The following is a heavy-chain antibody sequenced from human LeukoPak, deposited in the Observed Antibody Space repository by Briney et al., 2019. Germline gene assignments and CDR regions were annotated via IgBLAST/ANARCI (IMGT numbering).Heavy chain of an antibody. Sequence: GGSLRLSCTASGFTFSSYAMSWVRQAPGKGLGWVSAISGSGGSTYYADSVKGRFTISRDNSKNTLYLQMSSLRAEDTAVYYCAKVGYYDSSGYLYYFDYWGQGTLVTVSS. V-gene: IGHV3-23*01. J-gene: IGHJ4*02. D-gene: IGHD3-22*01. CDR3: AKVGYYDSSGYLYYFDY. CDR1: GFTFSSYA. CDR2: ISGSGGST.